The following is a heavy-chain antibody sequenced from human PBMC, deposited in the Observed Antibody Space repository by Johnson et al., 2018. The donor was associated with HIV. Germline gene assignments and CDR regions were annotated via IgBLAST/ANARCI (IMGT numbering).Heavy chain of an antibody. J-gene: IGHJ3*02. CDR2: SGSGGST. CDR1: GFTVSSNY. CDR3: ARVHIYCSGGSCPDAFDI. V-gene: IGHV3-66*03. Sequence: VQLVESGGGLIQPGGSLRLSCAASGFTVSSNYMSWVRQAPGKGLEWVSAISGSGGSTYYADSVKGRFTISRDNSKNTLYLQMNSLRAEDTAVYYCARVHIYCSGGSCPDAFDIWGQGTMVIVSS. D-gene: IGHD2-15*01.